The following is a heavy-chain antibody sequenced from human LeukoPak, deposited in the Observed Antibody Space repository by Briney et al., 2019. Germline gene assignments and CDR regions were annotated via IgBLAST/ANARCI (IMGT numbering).Heavy chain of an antibody. CDR1: GFTFSSYG. V-gene: IGHV3-30*18. Sequence: GGSLRLSCAASGFTFSSYGMHWVRQAPGKGLEWVAVISYDGSNKYYADSVKGRFTISRDNSKNTLYLQMNSLRAEDTAVYYCAKSVYIVVVPAAIGSFDYWGQGTLVTVSP. CDR2: ISYDGSNK. J-gene: IGHJ4*02. CDR3: AKSVYIVVVPAAIGSFDY. D-gene: IGHD2-2*01.